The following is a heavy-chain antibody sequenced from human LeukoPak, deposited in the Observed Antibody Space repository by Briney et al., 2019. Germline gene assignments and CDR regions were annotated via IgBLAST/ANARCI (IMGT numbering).Heavy chain of an antibody. J-gene: IGHJ4*02. D-gene: IGHD3-9*01. CDR3: AKDSSDWLSPGYYFDY. Sequence: PGRSLRLSCAASGFTFDDYAMHWVRQAPGKGLEWVSGISWNSGSIGYADSVKGRFTISRDNAKNSLYLQMNSLRAEDTALYYCAKDSSDWLSPGYYFDYWGQGTLVTVSS. CDR2: ISWNSGSI. V-gene: IGHV3-9*01. CDR1: GFTFDDYA.